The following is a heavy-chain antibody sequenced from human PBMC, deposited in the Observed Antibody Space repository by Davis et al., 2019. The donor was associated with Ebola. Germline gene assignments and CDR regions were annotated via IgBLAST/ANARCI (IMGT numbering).Heavy chain of an antibody. V-gene: IGHV1-46*01. CDR3: ASRSGTTSLDYFDY. J-gene: IGHJ4*02. Sequence: SVKVSCKASGYTFTSYYMHWVRQAPGQGLEWMGIINPSGGSTSYAQKFQGRVTMTRDTSISTAYMELSRLRSDDTAVYYCASRSGTTSLDYFDYWGQGTLVTVSS. D-gene: IGHD1-7*01. CDR2: INPSGGST. CDR1: GYTFTSYY.